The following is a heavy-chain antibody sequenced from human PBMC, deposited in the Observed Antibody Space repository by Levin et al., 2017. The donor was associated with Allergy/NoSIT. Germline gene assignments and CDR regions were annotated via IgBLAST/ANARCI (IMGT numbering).Heavy chain of an antibody. CDR1: GFTFSDYY. D-gene: IGHD5-12*01. J-gene: IGHJ4*02. V-gene: IGHV3-11*03. CDR2: ISSSSSYT. CDR3: ASAGGSGYDLYNLDY. Sequence: GGSLRLSCAASGFTFSDYYMSWIRQAPGKGLEWVSYISSSSSYTNYADSVKGRFTISRDNAKNSLYLQMNSLRAEDTAVYYCASAGGSGYDLYNLDYWGQGTLVTVSS.